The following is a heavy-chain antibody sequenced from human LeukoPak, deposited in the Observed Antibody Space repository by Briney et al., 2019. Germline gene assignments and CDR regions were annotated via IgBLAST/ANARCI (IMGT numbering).Heavy chain of an antibody. J-gene: IGHJ5*02. CDR3: ARVSLVRGVIKNPPNWFDP. D-gene: IGHD3-10*01. Sequence: SQTLSLTCTVSGGSISSGGYYWSWIRQHPGKGLEWIGYTYYSGSTYYNPSLKSRVTISVDTSKNQFSLKLSSVTAADTAVYYCARVSLVRGVIKNPPNWFDPWGQGTLVTVSS. CDR1: GGSISSGGYY. CDR2: TYYSGST. V-gene: IGHV4-31*03.